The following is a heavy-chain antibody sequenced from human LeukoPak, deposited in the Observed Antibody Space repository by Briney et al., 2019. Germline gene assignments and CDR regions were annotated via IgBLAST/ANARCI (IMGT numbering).Heavy chain of an antibody. CDR3: ARDHAHPHSSSFAFDI. D-gene: IGHD2/OR15-2a*01. CDR1: GYTFTSYA. J-gene: IGHJ3*02. CDR2: INAGNGNT. Sequence: ASAKVSCKASGYTFTSYAMHWVRQAPGQRLEWMGWINAGNGNTKYSQEFQGRVTITRDTSASTAYMELSSLRSEDMAVYYCARDHAHPHSSSFAFDIWGQGTMVTVSS. V-gene: IGHV1-3*03.